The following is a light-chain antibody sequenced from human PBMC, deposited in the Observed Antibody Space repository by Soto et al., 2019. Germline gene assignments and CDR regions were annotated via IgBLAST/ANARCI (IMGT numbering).Light chain of an antibody. J-gene: IGKJ4*01. V-gene: IGKV3-11*01. CDR1: QSVSTY. CDR3: QQRSTWPPRLT. CDR2: DAS. Sequence: EIVLTQSPATLSLSPGERATLSCRASQSVSTYLAWYQQKPGQAPRLLIYDASKRATGIPARFSGSGSGTDFTLTITSLESEDFAVYYCQQRSTWPPRLTFXGGTKVYIK.